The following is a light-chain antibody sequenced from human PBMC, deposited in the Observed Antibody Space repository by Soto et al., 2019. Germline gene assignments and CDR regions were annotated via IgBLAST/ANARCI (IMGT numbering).Light chain of an antibody. CDR2: EGS. Sequence: QSALTQPASVSGSPGQSITISCTGTNSDVGNYNLVSWYQLHSGKAPKLMIYEGSKRPSGVSNRFSGSKSGNMASLTISGLQAEDEADYYCCSYAGSSTSVFGGGTKLTVL. CDR3: CSYAGSSTSV. CDR1: NSDVGNYNL. V-gene: IGLV2-23*01. J-gene: IGLJ2*01.